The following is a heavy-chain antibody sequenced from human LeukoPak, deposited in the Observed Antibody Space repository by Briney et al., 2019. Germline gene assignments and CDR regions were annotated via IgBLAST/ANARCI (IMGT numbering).Heavy chain of an antibody. D-gene: IGHD2-2*01. J-gene: IGHJ5*02. V-gene: IGHV1-18*01. CDR3: ARVDRDIVVVPAYLGNWFDP. CDR1: GYTFTSYG. CDR2: ISAYNGNT. Sequence: ASVKVSCKASGYTFTSYGISWVRQAPGQGLEWMGWISAYNGNTNHAQKLQGRVTMTTDTSTSTAYMELRSLRSDDTAVYYCARVDRDIVVVPAYLGNWFDPWGQGTLVTVSS.